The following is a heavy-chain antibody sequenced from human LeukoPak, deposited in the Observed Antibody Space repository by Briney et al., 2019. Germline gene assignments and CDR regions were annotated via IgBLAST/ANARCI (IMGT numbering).Heavy chain of an antibody. D-gene: IGHD6-19*01. J-gene: IGHJ4*02. V-gene: IGHV4-34*01. CDR3: TRAVAGHPD. CDR1: GVPFSNYY. CDR2: INHSGYT. Sequence: SVTLSLTCAVSGVPFSNYYWSWVGQCPRQGLEWIGEINHSGYTNYNPSLKSRVTMSIDTSKNQFSLILTSVTAADAGVYYCTRAVAGHPDWGQGTLVTVSS.